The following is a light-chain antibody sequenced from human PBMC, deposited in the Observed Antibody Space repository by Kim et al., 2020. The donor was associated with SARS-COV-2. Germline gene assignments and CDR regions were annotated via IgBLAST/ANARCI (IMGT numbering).Light chain of an antibody. CDR3: QQYYSLST. J-gene: IGKJ2*01. Sequence: LSASVGDRVTITCRASQSIGTSLAWFQQKSRKSPKVLIYRASSLESGVPSRFSGSGSGTEFTLTITSLQPDDFATYYCQQYYSLSTFGQGTKLE. CDR1: QSIGTS. CDR2: RAS. V-gene: IGKV1-5*03.